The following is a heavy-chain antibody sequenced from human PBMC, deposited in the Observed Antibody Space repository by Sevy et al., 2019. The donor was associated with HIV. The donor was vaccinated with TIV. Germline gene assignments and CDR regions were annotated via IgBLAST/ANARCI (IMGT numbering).Heavy chain of an antibody. CDR2: IRQDGSER. CDR3: AREAYNWNYVGSFYFYMDV. V-gene: IGHV3-7*01. J-gene: IGHJ6*03. D-gene: IGHD1-7*01. CDR1: RFTFSNYW. Sequence: GGSLRLSCAASRFTFSNYWMSWVRQAPGKGLEWVANIRQDGSERHFLDSVKGRITISRDNAKNSLYLQMKSPRAEDTAVYYCAREAYNWNYVGSFYFYMDVWGKGTTVTVSS.